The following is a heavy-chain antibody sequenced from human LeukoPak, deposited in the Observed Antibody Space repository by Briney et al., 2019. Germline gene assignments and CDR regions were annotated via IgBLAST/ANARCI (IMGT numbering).Heavy chain of an antibody. D-gene: IGHD2-2*01. Sequence: GGSLRLSCAASGFTFSDYYMSWIRQAPGKGLEWVSYISANSGYIKFADSVWGRFTISRDNAKNSLYLQMNSLRAEDTAVYYCARDVSRVVPAARYFDYWGQGTLVTVSS. V-gene: IGHV3-11*06. CDR2: ISANSGYI. CDR1: GFTFSDYY. J-gene: IGHJ4*02. CDR3: ARDVSRVVPAARYFDY.